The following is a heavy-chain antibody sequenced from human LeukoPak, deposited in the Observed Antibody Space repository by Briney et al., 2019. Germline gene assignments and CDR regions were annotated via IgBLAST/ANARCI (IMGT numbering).Heavy chain of an antibody. D-gene: IGHD5-18*01. V-gene: IGHV4-59*12. CDR3: ARVGSGRYNYGYSLVY. J-gene: IGHJ4*02. CDR1: GGSISRYY. CDR2: KDYSGST. Sequence: SETLSLTCTVSGGSISRYYWSWIRQPPGKGLEWIGYKDYSGSTNYNRSLKSRVTISVDTSKNQFSLTLSSVTAADTAVYYCARVGSGRYNYGYSLVYWGQGTLVTVSP.